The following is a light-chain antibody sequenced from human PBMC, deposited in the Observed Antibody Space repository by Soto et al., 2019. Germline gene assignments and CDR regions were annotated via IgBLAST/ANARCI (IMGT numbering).Light chain of an antibody. Sequence: EIVMTQSPATLSVSPGERATLSCRASQSVSSNLAWYKQKPGQAPRLLIYGASTRATGIPARFSGSGSGTEFTLTISSLQSEDFAVYYCKQYNNWPPLTFGGGTKVEIK. V-gene: IGKV3-15*01. CDR2: GAS. CDR3: KQYNNWPPLT. J-gene: IGKJ4*01. CDR1: QSVSSN.